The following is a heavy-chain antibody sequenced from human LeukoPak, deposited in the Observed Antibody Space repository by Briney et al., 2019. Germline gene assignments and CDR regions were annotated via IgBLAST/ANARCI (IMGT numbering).Heavy chain of an antibody. D-gene: IGHD6-13*01. CDR3: ATSLIAAAGTGDAFDI. CDR2: ISYDGSNK. J-gene: IGHJ3*02. V-gene: IGHV3-30-3*01. Sequence: PGGSLRLSCAASGFTFSSYAMHWVRQAPGKGLEWVAVISYDGSNKYYADSVKGRFTISRDNSKNTLYLQMNSLRAEDTAVYYCATSLIAAAGTGDAFDIWGQGTMVTVSS. CDR1: GFTFSSYA.